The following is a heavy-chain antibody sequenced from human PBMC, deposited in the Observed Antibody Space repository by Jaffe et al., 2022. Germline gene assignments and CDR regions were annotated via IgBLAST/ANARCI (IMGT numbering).Heavy chain of an antibody. CDR1: GFTVSSNY. Sequence: EVQLVESGGGLVQPGGSLRLSCAASGFTVSSNYMSWVRQAPGKGLEWVSVIYSGGSTYYADSVKGRFTISRDNSKNTLYLQMNSLRAEDTAVYYCARDNRGVGLLWFGESVAFDIWGQGTMVTVSS. J-gene: IGHJ3*02. V-gene: IGHV3-66*02. CDR2: IYSGGST. D-gene: IGHD3-10*01. CDR3: ARDNRGVGLLWFGESVAFDI.